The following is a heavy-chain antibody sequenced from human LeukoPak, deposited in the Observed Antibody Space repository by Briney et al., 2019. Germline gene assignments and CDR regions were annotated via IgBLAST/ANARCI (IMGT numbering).Heavy chain of an antibody. CDR3: ARGLGYCTSTTCLLPFDY. J-gene: IGHJ4*02. CDR2: ISRSGGST. V-gene: IGHV3-23*01. Sequence: GGSLRLSCAASGFTFSSYAMTWVRQAPGKGLEWVSAISRSGGSTFYADSVKGRFTISRDNSKNTLYLQMNSLRAEDTAMYYCARGLGYCTSTTCLLPFDYWGQGTLVTVSS. D-gene: IGHD2-2*01. CDR1: GFTFSSYA.